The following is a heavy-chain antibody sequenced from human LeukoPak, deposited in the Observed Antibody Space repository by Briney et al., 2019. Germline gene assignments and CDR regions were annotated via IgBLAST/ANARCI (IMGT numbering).Heavy chain of an antibody. D-gene: IGHD6-13*01. Sequence: GGSLRLSCAASGFTFSSYGIHWVRQAPGKGLEWVTFIRYDGSNKYYADSVKGRFTISRDNSKNTLYLQMNSLRAEDTAVYYCAKVSGYSSSWYYFDYWGQGTLVTVSS. CDR2: IRYDGSNK. CDR3: AKVSGYSSSWYYFDY. CDR1: GFTFSSYG. J-gene: IGHJ4*02. V-gene: IGHV3-30*02.